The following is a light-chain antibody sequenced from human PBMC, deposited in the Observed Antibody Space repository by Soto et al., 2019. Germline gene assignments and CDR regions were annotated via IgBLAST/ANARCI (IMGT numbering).Light chain of an antibody. Sequence: DIRLTQSPSTLSAAVGDRVTITCRASQSIAIWLAWYHQKPGKAPKALIYDASRLESGVPSRFRGRGSGTEFTLTISSLQPDDFATHYCQKYGSYPWEFGQGTKVDIK. CDR1: QSIAIW. CDR2: DAS. J-gene: IGKJ1*01. CDR3: QKYGSYPWE. V-gene: IGKV1-5*01.